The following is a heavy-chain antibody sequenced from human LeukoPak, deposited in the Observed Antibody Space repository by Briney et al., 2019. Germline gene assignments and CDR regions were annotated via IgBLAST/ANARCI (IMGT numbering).Heavy chain of an antibody. J-gene: IGHJ4*02. V-gene: IGHV3-23*01. CDR1: GFTFSTYA. D-gene: IGHD2-2*01. CDR2: ITDSSSSP. CDR3: AKGRGGSPSCYDY. Sequence: GGSLRLSCAVSGFTFSTYAMSWVRQAPGKGLEWVSTITDSSSSPYYADSVKGRFTISRDNSKNTLYLQMSSLRAEDTAVYYCAKGRGGSPSCYDYWGQGTLVTVSS.